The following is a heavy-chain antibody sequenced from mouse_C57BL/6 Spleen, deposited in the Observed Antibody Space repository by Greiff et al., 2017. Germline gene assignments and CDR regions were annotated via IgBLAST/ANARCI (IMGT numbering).Heavy chain of an antibody. V-gene: IGHV1-64*01. CDR2: IHPNSGST. J-gene: IGHJ4*01. D-gene: IGHD2-2*01. CDR1: GYTFTSYW. Sequence: QVQLQQSGAELVKPGASVKLSCKASGYTFTSYWMHWVKQRPGQGLEWIGLIHPNSGSTNYNEKFKSKATLTVDKSSSTAYMQLSSLTSEDSAVYYCARSYYGYDDGYAMDYWGQGTSVTVSA. CDR3: ARSYYGYDDGYAMDY.